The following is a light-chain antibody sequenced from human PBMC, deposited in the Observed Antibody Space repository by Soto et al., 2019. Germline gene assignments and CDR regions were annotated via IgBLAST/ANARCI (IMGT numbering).Light chain of an antibody. J-gene: IGKJ1*01. Sequence: DNQMTQSPSTLSASVGDRVTITCRASQSIGRWLAWYQQKPGRAPKVLISDASSLKSGVQSRFSGSGSGTEFTLIISSLQPDDFATYHCQQFKNYPWTFGQGTKVEIK. CDR2: DAS. CDR3: QQFKNYPWT. V-gene: IGKV1-5*01. CDR1: QSIGRW.